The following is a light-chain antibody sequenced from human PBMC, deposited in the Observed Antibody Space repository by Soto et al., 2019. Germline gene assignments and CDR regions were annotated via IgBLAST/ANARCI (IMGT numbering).Light chain of an antibody. J-gene: IGKJ2*01. Sequence: DIQMTQSPSTLSASVGDRVTITCRASQSISSWLAWYQQKPGKAPKLLIYKASSLESGVPSRFSGSGSGTEFTLTISSLQPDDLATYYCQQYSSDYTFGQGTKLEIK. CDR1: QSISSW. CDR2: KAS. CDR3: QQYSSDYT. V-gene: IGKV1-5*03.